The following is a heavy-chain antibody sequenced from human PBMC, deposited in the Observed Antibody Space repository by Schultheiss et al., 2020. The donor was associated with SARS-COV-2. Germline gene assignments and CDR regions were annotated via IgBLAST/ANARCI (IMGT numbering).Heavy chain of an antibody. CDR2: INHSGST. CDR1: GGSFSGYY. CDR3: ARGRLRFLEGSTYYGMDV. V-gene: IGHV4-34*01. J-gene: IGHJ6*02. Sequence: SETLSLTCAVYGGSFSGYYWSWIRQPPGKGLEWIGEINHSGSTNYNPSLKSRVTISVDTSKNQFSLKLSSVTAADTAVYYCARGRLRFLEGSTYYGMDVWGQGTTVTGSS. D-gene: IGHD3-3*01.